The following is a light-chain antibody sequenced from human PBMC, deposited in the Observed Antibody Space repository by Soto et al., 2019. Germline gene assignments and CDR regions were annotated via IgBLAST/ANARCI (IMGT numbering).Light chain of an antibody. CDR2: VTSDGSH. CDR3: QTWGAGIHV. CDR1: RGRSDYA. V-gene: IGLV4-69*01. Sequence: QLVLTQSPSASASRGASVRLTCILSRGRSDYAIAWHQQQPNKGPRYLMKVTSDGSHINGDGVSDRFSGSSSGTERHLTISSLQSEDEGDYYCQTWGAGIHVFGGGTKVTVL. J-gene: IGLJ1*01.